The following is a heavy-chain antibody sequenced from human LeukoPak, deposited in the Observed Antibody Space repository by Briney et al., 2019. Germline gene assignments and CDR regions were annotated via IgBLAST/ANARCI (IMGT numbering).Heavy chain of an antibody. Sequence: GSLRLSCAASGFTFSSYAMSWVRQAPGKGLEWVSAISGSGGSTYYADSVKGRFTISRNNSKNTLYLQMNSLRAEDTAVYYCAKGSLLWFGELLTNRNWFDPWGQGTLVTVSS. J-gene: IGHJ5*02. CDR1: GFTFSSYA. CDR3: AKGSLLWFGELLTNRNWFDP. V-gene: IGHV3-23*01. CDR2: ISGSGGST. D-gene: IGHD3-10*01.